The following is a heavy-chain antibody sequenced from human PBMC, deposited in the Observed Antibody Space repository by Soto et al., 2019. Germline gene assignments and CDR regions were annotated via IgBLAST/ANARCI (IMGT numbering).Heavy chain of an antibody. CDR3: ARDKARQQFGGNYYYGIDV. J-gene: IGHJ6*02. D-gene: IGHD3-16*01. CDR1: GVTFGNSA. CDR2: IIPSFPTP. Sequence: QVPLVQSGAEVKKPGSSVTVSCKAAGVTFGNSAISWVRQAPGQGLEGMGGIIPSFPTPDYPQKFRGRVTITADESTSTAYMELTSLRSEDTAVYYCARDKARQQFGGNYYYGIDVWGQGTTVTVSS. V-gene: IGHV1-69*12.